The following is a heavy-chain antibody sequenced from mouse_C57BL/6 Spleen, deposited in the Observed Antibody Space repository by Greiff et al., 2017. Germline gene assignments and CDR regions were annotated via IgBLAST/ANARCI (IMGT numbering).Heavy chain of an antibody. CDR1: GFTFSDYG. V-gene: IGHV5-17*01. CDR2: ISSGSSTI. CDR3: ARPKRGYAMDY. Sequence: EVKLVESGGGLVKPGGSLKLSCAASGFTFSDYGMHWVRQAPEKGLEWVAYISSGSSTIYYADTEKGRFTISRDNAKNTLFLQMTSLRSEDTAMYYCARPKRGYAMDYWGQGTSVTVSS. J-gene: IGHJ4*01.